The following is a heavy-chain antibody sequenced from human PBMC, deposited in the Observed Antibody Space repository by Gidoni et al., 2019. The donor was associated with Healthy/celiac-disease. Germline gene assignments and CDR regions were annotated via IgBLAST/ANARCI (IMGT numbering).Heavy chain of an antibody. Sequence: EVQLVESGGGLVQPGRSLRLSCAASGFTFDDYAMHWVRQAPGKGLEWVSGISWNSGSIGYADSVKGRFTISRDNAKNSLYLQMNSLRAEDTALYYCAKDTDKAVAGWDYWGQGTLVTVSS. CDR3: AKDTDKAVAGWDY. J-gene: IGHJ4*02. CDR2: ISWNSGSI. D-gene: IGHD6-19*01. V-gene: IGHV3-9*01. CDR1: GFTFDDYA.